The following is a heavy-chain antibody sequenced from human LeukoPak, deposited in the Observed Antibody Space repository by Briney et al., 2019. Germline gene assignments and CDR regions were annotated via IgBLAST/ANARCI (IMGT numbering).Heavy chain of an antibody. D-gene: IGHD3-10*01. J-gene: IGHJ4*02. V-gene: IGHV4-39*02. CDR1: GASIISSSDF. Sequence: PSETLSLTCTVSGASIISSSDFWVWIRQPPGKGLEWIGAIYYSGGTYYDPSLKSRVDMSVDTSKNHFFLKVTSVTAADTAVYYCARYYGSGSKTVRAIDYWGQGTLVIVSS. CDR3: ARYYGSGSKTVRAIDY. CDR2: IYYSGGT.